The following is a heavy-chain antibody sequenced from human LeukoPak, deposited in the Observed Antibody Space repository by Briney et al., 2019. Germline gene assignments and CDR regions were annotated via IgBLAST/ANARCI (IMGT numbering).Heavy chain of an antibody. Sequence: SETLSLTCTVSGGSISSYYWSWIRQPAGKGLEWIGRIYTSGSTNYNPSLKSRVTMSVDTSKNQFSLKLSSVTAADTAVYYCAIERRGYSGYAEDYWGQGTLVTVSS. J-gene: IGHJ4*02. CDR1: GGSISSYY. CDR2: IYTSGST. V-gene: IGHV4-4*07. D-gene: IGHD5-12*01. CDR3: AIERRGYSGYAEDY.